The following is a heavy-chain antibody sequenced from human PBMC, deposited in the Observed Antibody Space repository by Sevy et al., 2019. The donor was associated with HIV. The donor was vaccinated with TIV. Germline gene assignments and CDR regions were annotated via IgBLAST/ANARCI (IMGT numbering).Heavy chain of an antibody. V-gene: IGHV1-8*01. CDR2: MNPNSGNT. CDR1: GYTFTSYD. CDR3: ARLDGGAMGYKGFDY. J-gene: IGHJ4*02. Sequence: ASVKVSCKASGYTFTSYDINWVRQVTGQGLEWMGWMNPNSGNTGYAQKFQGRVTMTRNTSISTAYMELSSLRSEDTAVYYCARLDGGAMGYKGFDYWGQGTLVTVSS. D-gene: IGHD2-15*01.